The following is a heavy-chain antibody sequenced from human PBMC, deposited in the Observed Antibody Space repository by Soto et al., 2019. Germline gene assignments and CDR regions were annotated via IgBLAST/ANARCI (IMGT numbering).Heavy chain of an antibody. V-gene: IGHV1-69*01. CDR1: GGTFSGYV. D-gene: IGHD3-16*01. Sequence: QLVQSGSEVKKPGSSVKVSCQASGGTFSGYVVTWVRQAPGQGLEWMGEFVPLFGTTNYAQRFSGRITIVAEESTSTGYMELRTLRSDDTAVYYCATHGLGVSSPPYFDTWGQGTLVTVSS. CDR2: FVPLFGTT. CDR3: ATHGLGVSSPPYFDT. J-gene: IGHJ4*02.